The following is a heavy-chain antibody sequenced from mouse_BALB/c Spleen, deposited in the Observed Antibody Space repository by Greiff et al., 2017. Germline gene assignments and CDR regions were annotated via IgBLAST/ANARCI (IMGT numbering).Heavy chain of an antibody. CDR2: IAPGSGST. D-gene: IGHD1-1*01. CDR1: GYTFTSYW. CDR3: ARGGYYGSSYWYFDV. J-gene: IGHJ1*01. Sequence: DLVKPGASVKLSCKASGYTFTSYWINWIKQRPGQGLEWIGRIAPGSGSTYYNEMFKGKATLTVDTSSSTAYIQLSSLSSEDSAVYFCARGGYYGSSYWYFDVWGAGTTVTVSS. V-gene: IGHV1S41*01.